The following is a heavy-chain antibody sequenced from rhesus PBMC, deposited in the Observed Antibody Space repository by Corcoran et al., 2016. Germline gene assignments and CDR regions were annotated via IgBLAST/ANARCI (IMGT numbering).Heavy chain of an antibody. CDR2: ISWNDDK. CDR3: ARRLDY. CDR1: GFSLSTSGMG. V-gene: IGHV2-1*01. Sequence: QVTLKESGPALVKPTQTLTLTCTFSGFSLSTSGMGVGWTRQPSRKTLEWLAPISWNDDKYYSTTLKSRLTITKDTSKNQVVLTMTNMDPVDTATYYCARRLDYWGQGVLVTVSS. J-gene: IGHJ4*01.